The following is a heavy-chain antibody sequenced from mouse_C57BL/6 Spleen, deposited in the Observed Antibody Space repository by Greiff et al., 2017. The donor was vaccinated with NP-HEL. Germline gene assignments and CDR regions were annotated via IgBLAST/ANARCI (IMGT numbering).Heavy chain of an antibody. J-gene: IGHJ2*01. CDR3: ARDGNYVPCDY. D-gene: IGHD2-1*01. CDR2: IDPSDSET. V-gene: IGHV1-52*01. Sequence: QVQLQQPGAELVRPGSSVKLSCKASGYTFTSYWMHWVKQRPIQGLEWIGNIDPSDSETHYNQKFKDKATLTVDKSSSTAYMQLSSLTSEDSAVYYCARDGNYVPCDYWGQGTTLTVSS. CDR1: GYTFTSYW.